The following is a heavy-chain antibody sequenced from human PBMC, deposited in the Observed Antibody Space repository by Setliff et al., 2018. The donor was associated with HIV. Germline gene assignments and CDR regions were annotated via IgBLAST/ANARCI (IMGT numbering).Heavy chain of an antibody. J-gene: IGHJ4*02. CDR1: GGSVYTASYY. CDR3: ARTLGSGTFRYYFDY. CDR2: FYFGRTT. V-gene: IGHV4-39*01. D-gene: IGHD3-10*01. Sequence: LSLTCTVYGGSVYTASYYWAWVRQPPGKGLEWIGTFYFGRTTYYNPSLESRVTLSVDTAKNQLSLKVTSVTAADTAIYYCARTLGSGTFRYYFDYWGQGTLVTVSS.